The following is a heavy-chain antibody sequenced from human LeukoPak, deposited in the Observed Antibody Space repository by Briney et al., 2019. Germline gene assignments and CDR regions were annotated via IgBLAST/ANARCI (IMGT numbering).Heavy chain of an antibody. CDR2: ISYDGSNK. V-gene: IGHV3-30*04. CDR1: GFTFSSYA. CDR3: ARGGIAVAGTIGY. J-gene: IGHJ4*02. Sequence: GGSLRLSCAASGFTFSSYAMHWVRQVPGKGLEWVAVISYDGSNKYYADSVKGRFTISRDNAKNSLYLQMNSLRAEDTAVYYCARGGIAVAGTIGYWGQGTLVTVSS. D-gene: IGHD6-19*01.